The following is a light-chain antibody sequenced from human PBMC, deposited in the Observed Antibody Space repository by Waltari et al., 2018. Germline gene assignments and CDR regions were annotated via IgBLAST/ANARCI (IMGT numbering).Light chain of an antibody. J-gene: IGLJ2*01. V-gene: IGLV2-8*01. CDR2: EVT. CDR3: TSYSGSDTVI. CDR1: SSAIGGYNY. Sequence: QSALTQPPSASGPPGQSVTISCTGTSSAIGGYNYVPWYQQHPGKAPKPMIYEVTERPSGVPDRFSGSKSGNTASLTVSGLRTEDEADYYCTSYSGSDTVIFGGGTKLTVL.